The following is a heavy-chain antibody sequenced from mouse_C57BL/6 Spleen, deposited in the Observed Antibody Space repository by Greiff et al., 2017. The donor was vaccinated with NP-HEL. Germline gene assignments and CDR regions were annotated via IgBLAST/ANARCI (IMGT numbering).Heavy chain of an antibody. V-gene: IGHV1-76*01. D-gene: IGHD3-1*01. CDR3: ARWPSWDYAMDY. J-gene: IGHJ4*01. CDR1: GYTFTNYY. CDR2: IYPGSGNT. Sequence: QVQLQQSGAELVRPGASVKLSCKASGYTFTNYYINWVKQRPGQGLEWIARIYPGSGNTYYNEKFKGKATLTAEKSSSTAYMQLSSLTSEDSAVYFCARWPSWDYAMDYWGQGTSVTVSS.